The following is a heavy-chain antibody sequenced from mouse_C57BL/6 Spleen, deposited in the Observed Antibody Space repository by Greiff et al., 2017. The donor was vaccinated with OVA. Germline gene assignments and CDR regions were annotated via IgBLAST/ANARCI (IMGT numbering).Heavy chain of an antibody. D-gene: IGHD4-1*01. CDR2: ISDGGSYT. J-gene: IGHJ4*01. V-gene: IGHV5-4*03. CDR1: GFTFSSYA. Sequence: DVKLVESGGGLVKPGGSLKLSCAASGFTFSSYAMSWVRQTPEKRLEWVATISDGGSYTYYPDNVKGRFTISRDNAKNNLYLQMSHLKSEDTAMYYCARGNWADAMDYWGQGTSVTVSS. CDR3: ARGNWADAMDY.